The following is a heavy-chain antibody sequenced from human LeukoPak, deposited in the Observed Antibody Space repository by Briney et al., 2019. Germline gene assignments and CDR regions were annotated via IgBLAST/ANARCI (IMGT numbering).Heavy chain of an antibody. CDR3: AKSSGYDYIIVDY. J-gene: IGHJ4*02. CDR1: GFTFSIYA. D-gene: IGHD5-12*01. CDR2: ISGSGDST. Sequence: GGSLRLSCAASGFTFSIYAMSCVRDAPGKGLDWVSAISGSGDSTYYADSVKGRFTISRDNSKNTLYLQMNSLSAEDTAVYYCAKSSGYDYIIVDYWGQGTLVTVSS. V-gene: IGHV3-23*01.